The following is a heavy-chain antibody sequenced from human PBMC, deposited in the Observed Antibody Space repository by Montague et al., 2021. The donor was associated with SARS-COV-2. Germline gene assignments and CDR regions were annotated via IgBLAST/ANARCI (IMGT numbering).Heavy chain of an antibody. CDR1: GGSISSSCYH. D-gene: IGHD3-22*01. V-gene: IGHV4-39*01. CDR2: IYYSGST. Sequence: SEALSLTCTVSGGSISSSCYHWGWIRQPPGKGLEWIGSIYYSGSTYYNPSLKSRVTISVDTSKNQFSLKLSSVTAADTAVYYCARYYYDSSGYPEDDAFDIWGQGTMVTVSS. J-gene: IGHJ3*02. CDR3: ARYYYDSSGYPEDDAFDI.